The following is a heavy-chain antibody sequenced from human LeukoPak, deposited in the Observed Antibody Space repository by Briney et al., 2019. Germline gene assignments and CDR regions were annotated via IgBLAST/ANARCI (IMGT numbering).Heavy chain of an antibody. CDR2: INPNRGGT. D-gene: IGHD1-7*01. CDR3: ELELRPGYDAFYI. CDR1: GYTFTGYY. Sequence: GASVKVSCKASGYTFTGYYMHWVRPAPGQGLEWMGWINPNRGGTNYAQKFQGRVTMTRDTSISTAYMELSRLRSDDTAVYYWELELRPGYDAFYIMGQGRMVTTAS. V-gene: IGHV1-2*02. J-gene: IGHJ3*02.